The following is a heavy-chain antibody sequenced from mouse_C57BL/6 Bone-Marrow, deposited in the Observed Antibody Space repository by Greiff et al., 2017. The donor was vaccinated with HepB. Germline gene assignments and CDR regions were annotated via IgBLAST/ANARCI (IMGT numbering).Heavy chain of an antibody. J-gene: IGHJ4*01. Sequence: GGGLVQPKGSLKLSCAASGFSFNTYALNWVRQAPGKGLEWVASIRSKSNNYATYYAESVKDRFTISRDDSESMLYLQMNNLKTEDTAMYYCVRPDYYGSRDYAMDYWGQGTSVTVSS. CDR3: VRPDYYGSRDYAMDY. V-gene: IGHV10-1*01. CDR2: IRSKSNNYAT. CDR1: GFSFNTYA. D-gene: IGHD1-1*01.